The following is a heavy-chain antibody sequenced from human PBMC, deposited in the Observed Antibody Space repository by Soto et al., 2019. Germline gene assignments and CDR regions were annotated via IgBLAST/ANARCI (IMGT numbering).Heavy chain of an antibody. CDR2: MYYGGST. CDR1: GGSISSGGYY. V-gene: IGHV4-31*03. J-gene: IGHJ4*02. D-gene: IGHD3-10*01. Sequence: QVQLQESGPGLVKPSQTLSLTCTVSGGSISSGGYYWSWIRQHPGKGLEWIGYMYYGGSTYYNPSLKSRISRSVDTSKKKFSLKLSSVTAADTAVYYCARGVTMVRGVGLFYFDYWGQGTLVTVSS. CDR3: ARGVTMVRGVGLFYFDY.